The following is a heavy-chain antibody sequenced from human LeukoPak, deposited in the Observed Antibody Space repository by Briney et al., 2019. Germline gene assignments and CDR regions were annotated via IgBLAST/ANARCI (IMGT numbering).Heavy chain of an antibody. CDR2: ISSSSSYI. D-gene: IGHD3-10*02. V-gene: IGHV3-21*01. J-gene: IGHJ6*04. CDR3: AELGITMIGGV. CDR1: GFTFSSYS. Sequence: GRSLRLSCAASGFTFSSYSMNWVRQAPGKGLEWVSSISSSSSYIYYADSVKSRFTISRDNAKNSLYLQMNSLRAEDTAVCYCAELGITMIGGVWGKGTTVTISS.